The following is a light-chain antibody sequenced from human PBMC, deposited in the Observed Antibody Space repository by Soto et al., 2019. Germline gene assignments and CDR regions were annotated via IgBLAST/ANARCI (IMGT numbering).Light chain of an antibody. J-gene: IGKJ1*01. CDR1: QSVSSSY. CDR3: QQYDKWPRT. Sequence: EIVMTQSPATLSLSPGERATLSCRASQSVSSSYLSWYQQKPGQAPRLLIYGASTRATGIPARFSGSGSGTDFTLTISSLQPEDFAVYYCQQYDKWPRTFGQGTKVDIK. CDR2: GAS. V-gene: IGKV3D-7*01.